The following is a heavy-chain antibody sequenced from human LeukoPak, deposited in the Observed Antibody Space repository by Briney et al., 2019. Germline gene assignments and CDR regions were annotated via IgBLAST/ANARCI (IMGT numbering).Heavy chain of an antibody. D-gene: IGHD5-12*01. CDR3: AKHQSDYWEFDY. V-gene: IGHV3-23*01. J-gene: IGHJ4*02. CDR1: GFTFSSYA. Sequence: GGSLRLSCVASGFTFSSYAMSWVRQAPGKGQEWVSTISGSGGSTYYADSVKGRFTISRDNSKNTLYLQMNSLRAEDTAIYYCAKHQSDYWEFDYWGQGTLVTVSS. CDR2: ISGSGGST.